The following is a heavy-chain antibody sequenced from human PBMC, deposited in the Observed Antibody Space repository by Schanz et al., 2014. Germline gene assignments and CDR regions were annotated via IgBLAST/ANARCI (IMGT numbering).Heavy chain of an antibody. CDR2: ISGGGGTT. J-gene: IGHJ2*01. V-gene: IGHV3-23*04. CDR1: GFTFSSYS. D-gene: IGHD1-26*01. Sequence: EVQLVESGGGLVQPGGSLRLSCTASGFTFSSYSMNWVRQAPGKGLEWVSAISGGGGTTYYTDSVKGRFTISRDNSKSTLYLQMNSLRAEDTAVYYCARNRGSGGQNWYFDLWGRGTLVTVSS. CDR3: ARNRGSGGQNWYFDL.